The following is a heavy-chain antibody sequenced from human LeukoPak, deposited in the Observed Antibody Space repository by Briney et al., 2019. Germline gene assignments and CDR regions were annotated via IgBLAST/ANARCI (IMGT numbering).Heavy chain of an antibody. Sequence: ASVKVSCKASGYTFTSYDINWVRQATGQGLEWMGWMNPNSGNTGYAQKFQGRVTMTRSTSINTAYMELSSLRSEDTAVYYCARGPNCAFWSGSYYYYMDVWGKGTTVTVSS. CDR1: GYTFTSYD. CDR2: MNPNSGNT. CDR3: ARGPNCAFWSGSYYYYMDV. J-gene: IGHJ6*03. D-gene: IGHD3-3*01. V-gene: IGHV1-8*01.